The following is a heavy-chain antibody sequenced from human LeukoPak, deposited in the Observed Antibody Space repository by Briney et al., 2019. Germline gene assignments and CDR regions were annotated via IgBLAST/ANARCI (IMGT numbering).Heavy chain of an antibody. J-gene: IGHJ6*02. CDR2: ISSSSSTI. CDR3: ARDRREPGIQLWSDYYYYGMDV. CDR1: GFTFSSYS. Sequence: GGSLRLSCAASGFTFSSYSMNWVRQAPGKGLEWVSYISSSSSTIYYADSVKGRFTISRDNAKNSLYLQMDSLRVEDTAVYYCARDRREPGIQLWSDYYYYGMDVWGQGTTVTVSS. D-gene: IGHD5-18*01. V-gene: IGHV3-48*01.